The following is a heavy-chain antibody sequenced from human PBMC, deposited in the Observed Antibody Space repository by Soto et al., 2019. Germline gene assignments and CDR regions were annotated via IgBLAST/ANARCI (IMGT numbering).Heavy chain of an antibody. J-gene: IGHJ5*02. CDR2: IYYSGST. D-gene: IGHD2-2*01. Sequence: SETLPRTGTVAGGSISSSSYYWGWIRKRPGKGLEWIGSIYYSGSTYYNPSLKSRVTISVDTSKNRFSLKLSSVTAADTAVYYCVRYFLCSGNRCYDCFDPWGQGTLVIFSS. CDR1: GGSISSSSYY. V-gene: IGHV4-39*01. CDR3: VRYFLCSGNRCYDCFDP.